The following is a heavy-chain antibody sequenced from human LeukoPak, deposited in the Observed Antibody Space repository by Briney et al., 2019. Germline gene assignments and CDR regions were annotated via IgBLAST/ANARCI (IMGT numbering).Heavy chain of an antibody. CDR1: GFTFSSYA. V-gene: IGHV3-23*01. CDR3: AKNSGGTCYSHLDY. Sequence: PGGSLRLSCAASGFTFSSYAMTWFRQAPGKGLEGVSGISGSGGSTYYEDSVKGRFTISRDNSKNTLYLQMNSLRAEDAAVYYCAKNSGGTCYSHLDYWGQGTLVTVSS. J-gene: IGHJ4*02. CDR2: ISGSGGST. D-gene: IGHD2-15*01.